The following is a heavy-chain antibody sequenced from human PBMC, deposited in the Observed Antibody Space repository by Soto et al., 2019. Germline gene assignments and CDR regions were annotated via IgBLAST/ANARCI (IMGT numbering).Heavy chain of an antibody. J-gene: IGHJ5*02. CDR2: IYYSGST. CDR1: GGSISSYY. Sequence: PSETLSLTCTVSGGSISSYYWSWIRQPPGKGLEWIGYIYYSGSTNYNPSLKSRVTISVDTSKNQFSLKLSSVTAADTAVYYCARQITIFGVGNFWIDPWGQGTLVTVSS. D-gene: IGHD3-3*01. CDR3: ARQITIFGVGNFWIDP. V-gene: IGHV4-59*08.